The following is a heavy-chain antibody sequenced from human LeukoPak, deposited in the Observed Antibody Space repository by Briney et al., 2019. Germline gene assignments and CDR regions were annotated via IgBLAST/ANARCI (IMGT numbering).Heavy chain of an antibody. CDR2: IYYSGIT. Sequence: PSETLSLTCTVSGGSISSDDYYWSWIRQPPGKGLEWIGYIYYSGITYYNPSLKSRVTISVDTSKNQFSLKLSSVTAADTATYYCARGSSSWPYYFDYWGQGALVTVSS. V-gene: IGHV4-30-4*02. CDR3: ARGSSSWPYYFDY. J-gene: IGHJ4*02. D-gene: IGHD6-13*01. CDR1: GGSISSDDYY.